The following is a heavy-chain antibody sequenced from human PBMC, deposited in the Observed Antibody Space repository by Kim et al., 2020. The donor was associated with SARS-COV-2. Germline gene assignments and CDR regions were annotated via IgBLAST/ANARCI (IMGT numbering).Heavy chain of an antibody. CDR1: GFTFTNFW. CDR3: ATCPQCDY. V-gene: IGHV3-7*03. D-gene: IGHD6-19*01. Sequence: GGSLRLSCAASGFTFTNFWLSWVRQAPGKGLECVANINQDGSKKYYVDSVKGRFAISRDNAKNSVYLQMNSLRSEDTAVYYCATCPQCDYWGQGALVTVSS. CDR2: INQDGSKK. J-gene: IGHJ4*02.